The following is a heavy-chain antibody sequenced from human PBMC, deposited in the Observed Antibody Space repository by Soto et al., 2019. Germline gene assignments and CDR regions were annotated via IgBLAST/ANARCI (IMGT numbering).Heavy chain of an antibody. CDR2: IVVGSGNT. CDR3: AASPDTAMVTDYYYYYMDV. J-gene: IGHJ6*03. D-gene: IGHD5-18*01. Sequence: SVKVSCKASGFTFTSSAMQWVRQARGQRLEWIGWIVVGSGNTNYAQKFQERVTITRDMSTSTAYMELSSLRSEDTAVYYCAASPDTAMVTDYYYYYMDVWGKGTTVTVSS. V-gene: IGHV1-58*02. CDR1: GFTFTSSA.